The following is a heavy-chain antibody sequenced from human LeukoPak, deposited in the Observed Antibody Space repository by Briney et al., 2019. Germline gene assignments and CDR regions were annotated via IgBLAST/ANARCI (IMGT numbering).Heavy chain of an antibody. J-gene: IGHJ4*02. Sequence: GGSLRLSCAASGFTFSSYEMNWVRQAPGKGLEWVSYISSSGSTIYYADSVKGRFTISRDNAKNSLYLQMNSLRAEDTAVYYCARGNLLLAQPGSGTYYETLDYWGQGTLVTVSS. V-gene: IGHV3-48*03. CDR1: GFTFSSYE. D-gene: IGHD1-26*01. CDR3: ARGNLLLAQPGSGTYYETLDY. CDR2: ISSSGSTI.